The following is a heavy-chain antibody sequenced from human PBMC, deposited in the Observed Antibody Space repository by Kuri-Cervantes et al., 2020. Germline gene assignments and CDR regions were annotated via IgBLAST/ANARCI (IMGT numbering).Heavy chain of an antibody. J-gene: IGHJ6*03. V-gene: IGHV3-21*04. D-gene: IGHD4-17*01. CDR3: AKGAYAYYYYYMDV. CDR1: GFTLSDYS. CDR2: ISSSSSYI. Sequence: GGSLRLSCAASGFTLSDYSMNWVRQAPGKGLEWVSSISSSSSYIYYADSVKGRFTISRDNAKNSLYLQMNSLRAEDTAVYYCAKGAYAYYYYYMDVWGKGTTVTVSS.